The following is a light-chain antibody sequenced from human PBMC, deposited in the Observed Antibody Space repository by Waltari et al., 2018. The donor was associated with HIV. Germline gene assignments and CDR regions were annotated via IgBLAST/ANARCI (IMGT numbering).Light chain of an antibody. CDR2: DEG. CDR1: QNVTNY. V-gene: IGKV3-11*01. CDR3: QQCSDWPLS. J-gene: IGKJ4*01. Sequence: EIVLIQSPAILSLSPGERATLSRRAGQNVTNYLAWYQQRPGQASRPLICDEGIRATGIPDMFSVSGSETGFILTISSLGPEDFAVYYCQQCSDWPLSFGGGSRVEIK.